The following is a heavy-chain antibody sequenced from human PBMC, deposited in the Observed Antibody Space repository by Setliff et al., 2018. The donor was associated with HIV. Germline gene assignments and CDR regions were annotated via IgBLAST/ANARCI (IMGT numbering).Heavy chain of an antibody. CDR2: IGAKNDNT. Sequence: ASVKVSCKASGHTFTNYGITWVRQAPGHGLEWMGWIGAKNDNTNYARQFQGRVTMTTDTSTNTVYMELRSLTSDDTAVYYCARPAATWDFDYWGQGTLVTVSS. D-gene: IGHD2-2*01. CDR1: GHTFTNYG. V-gene: IGHV1-18*01. J-gene: IGHJ4*02. CDR3: ARPAATWDFDY.